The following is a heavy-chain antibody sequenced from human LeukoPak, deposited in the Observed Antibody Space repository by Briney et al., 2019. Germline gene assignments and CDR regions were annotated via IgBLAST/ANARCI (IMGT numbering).Heavy chain of an antibody. CDR2: IRSKDYGETT. Sequence: GESLRLSCTASGFTFGDYAMSYFRQAPGKGLEWVGFIRSKDYGETTQYAASVKDGFTISRDDSKSIAYLQMNSLKTEDTAVYYCTRGRYQFDYWGQGTLVTVSS. CDR3: TRGRYQFDY. J-gene: IGHJ4*02. V-gene: IGHV3-49*03. D-gene: IGHD1-26*01. CDR1: GFTFGDYA.